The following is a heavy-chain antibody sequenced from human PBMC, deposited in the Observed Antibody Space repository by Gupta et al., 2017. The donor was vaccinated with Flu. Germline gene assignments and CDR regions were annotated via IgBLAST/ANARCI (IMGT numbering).Heavy chain of an antibody. Sequence: QVQLQESGPGLVKPSQTLSLTCTVSGGSIRSGGYYWTWIRQHPGKGLEWIGYIYYSGSTYYNPSLKSRVTISVDTSKNQFSLKLSSVTAADTAVYYCARDRARQWLAFDYWGQGTLVTVSS. CDR1: GGSIRSGGYY. V-gene: IGHV4-31*03. J-gene: IGHJ4*02. D-gene: IGHD6-19*01. CDR3: ARDRARQWLAFDY. CDR2: IYYSGST.